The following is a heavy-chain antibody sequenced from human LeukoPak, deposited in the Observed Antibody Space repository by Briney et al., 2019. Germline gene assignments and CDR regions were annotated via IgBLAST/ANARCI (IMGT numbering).Heavy chain of an antibody. D-gene: IGHD6-13*01. CDR3: ARDGSIAAAGINWFDP. Sequence: SETLSLTCTVSGGSISSSSYLWGWIRQPPGKGLEWIGTIYYSGSTYYNPSLKSQVTISVDTSKNQFSLKLSSVTAADTAVYYCARDGSIAAAGINWFDPWGQGTLVTVSS. CDR2: IYYSGST. CDR1: GGSISSSSYL. J-gene: IGHJ5*02. V-gene: IGHV4-39*07.